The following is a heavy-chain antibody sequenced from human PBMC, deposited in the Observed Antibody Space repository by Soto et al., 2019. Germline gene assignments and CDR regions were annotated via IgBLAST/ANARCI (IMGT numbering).Heavy chain of an antibody. D-gene: IGHD5-18*01. V-gene: IGHV3-33*01. CDR1: GFTFSSYG. J-gene: IGHJ4*02. CDR3: ARDFKSGYSYGYGGDTCDY. CDR2: IWYDGSNK. Sequence: QVQLVESGGGVVQPGRSLRLSCAASGFTFSSYGMHWVRQAPGKGLEWVAVIWYDGSNKYYADSVKGRFTISRDNSKNTLYLQMNSLRAEDTAVYYCARDFKSGYSYGYGGDTCDYWGQGTLVTVSS.